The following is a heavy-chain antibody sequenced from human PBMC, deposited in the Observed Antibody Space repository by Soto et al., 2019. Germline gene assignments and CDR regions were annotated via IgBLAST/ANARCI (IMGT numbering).Heavy chain of an antibody. CDR3: ARGGEDTIFGVVTYYYYYGMDV. J-gene: IGHJ6*02. Sequence: QPGGSLRLSCAASGFTFSSYGMHWVRQAPGKGLEWVAVIWYDGSNKYYADSVKGRFTISRDNSKNTLYLQMNSLRAEDTAVYYCARGGEDTIFGVVTYYYYYGMDVWGQGTTVTVSS. V-gene: IGHV3-33*01. CDR2: IWYDGSNK. CDR1: GFTFSSYG. D-gene: IGHD3-3*01.